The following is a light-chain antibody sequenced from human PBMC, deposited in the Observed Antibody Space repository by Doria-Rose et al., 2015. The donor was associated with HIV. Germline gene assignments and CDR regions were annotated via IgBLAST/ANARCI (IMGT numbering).Light chain of an antibody. Sequence: DIQMTQSPSTLSASVRDRVTITCRASQSIGSWLAWYQQKPGKAPKLLIYKASSLQTGVPSRFSGSGSGTQFTLTISSPQPEDFGSYYCQQYNTSSWTFGQGTKV. V-gene: IGKV1-5*03. CDR1: QSIGSW. CDR2: KAS. J-gene: IGKJ1*01. CDR3: QQYNTSSWT.